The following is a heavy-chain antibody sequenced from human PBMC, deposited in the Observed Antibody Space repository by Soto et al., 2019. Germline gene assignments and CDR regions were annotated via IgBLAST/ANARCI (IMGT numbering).Heavy chain of an antibody. CDR2: INPNSGGT. Sequence: ASVKVSCKASGYTFTGYYMHWVRQAPGQGLEWMGWINPNSGGTHYAQKFQVWVTMTRYTSISTAYMELSRLRSDDTAVYYCTRALNLDYRTISPSDYGGQGTLVTVSS. D-gene: IGHD2-8*01. V-gene: IGHV1-2*04. CDR3: TRALNLDYRTISPSDY. J-gene: IGHJ4*02. CDR1: GYTFTGYY.